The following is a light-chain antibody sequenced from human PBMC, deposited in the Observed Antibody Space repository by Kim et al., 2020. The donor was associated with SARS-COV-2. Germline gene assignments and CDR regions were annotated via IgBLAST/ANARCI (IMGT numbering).Light chain of an antibody. CDR2: DAS. CDR1: QSVSSY. J-gene: IGKJ2*01. CDR3: QQRSNWPPYT. V-gene: IGKV3-11*01. Sequence: EIVLTQSPATLSLSPGERATLSCRASQSVSSYLAWYQQKPGQAPRLLIYDASNRATGIPARFSGSGSGTDFTLTISSLEPKDFAAYYCQQRSNWPPYTFGQGTKLEI.